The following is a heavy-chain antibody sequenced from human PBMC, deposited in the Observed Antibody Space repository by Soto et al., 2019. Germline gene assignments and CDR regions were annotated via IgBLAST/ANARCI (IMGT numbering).Heavy chain of an antibody. J-gene: IGHJ4*02. CDR3: AGAKLADFDY. CDR2: ISSSSSYI. D-gene: IGHD3-10*01. CDR1: GFTFSTYS. V-gene: IGHV3-21*01. Sequence: GGSLRLSCAASGFTFSTYSMNWVRQAPGKGLEWVSSISSSSSYIYYADSVQGRFTISRDNAKNSLYLQMNSLRAEDTAVYYCAGAKLADFDYWGQGTLVTVSS.